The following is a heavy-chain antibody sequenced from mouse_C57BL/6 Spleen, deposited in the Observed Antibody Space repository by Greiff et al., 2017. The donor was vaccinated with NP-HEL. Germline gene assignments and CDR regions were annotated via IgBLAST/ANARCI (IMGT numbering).Heavy chain of an antibody. CDR1: GFTFSDYG. CDR2: ISSGSSTI. J-gene: IGHJ2*01. CDR3: ARHGY. Sequence: EVQRVESGGGLVKPGGSLKLSCAASGFTFSDYGMHWVRQAPEKGLEWVAYISSGSSTIYYADTVKGRFTISRDNAKNTLFLQMTSLRSEDTAMYYCARHGYWGQGTTLTVSS. V-gene: IGHV5-17*01.